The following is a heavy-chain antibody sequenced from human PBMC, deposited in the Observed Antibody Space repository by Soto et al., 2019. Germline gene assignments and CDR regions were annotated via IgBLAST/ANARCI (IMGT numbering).Heavy chain of an antibody. CDR1: GYTFTTYY. Sequence: QVQLVQSGAEVKKPGASVKVSCKASGYTFTTYYMHWVRQAPGQGLEWRGMINPNGGSTSYAQKFQGRVTMTSETSTTTVYMEMSSLRSEDTAMYYCTRGLGSESYYGYWGQGTLVTVSS. CDR2: INPNGGST. V-gene: IGHV1-46*03. J-gene: IGHJ4*02. D-gene: IGHD1-26*01. CDR3: TRGLGSESYYGY.